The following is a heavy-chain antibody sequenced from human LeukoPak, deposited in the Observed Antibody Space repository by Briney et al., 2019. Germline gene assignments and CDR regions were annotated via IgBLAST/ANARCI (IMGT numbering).Heavy chain of an antibody. D-gene: IGHD6-13*01. CDR1: GGSFIGYQ. V-gene: IGHV4-34*01. CDR2: INHSGST. Sequence: PSETLSLTCAVYGGSFIGYQWSWIRQPPGKGLECIGEINHSGSTNYNPSLKSRVTMSVDTSKNQFSLKLSSVTAADTAVYYCARCFSNNWFGRYDYYMDVWGKGTTVTVSS. CDR3: ARCFSNNWFGRYDYYMDV. J-gene: IGHJ6*03.